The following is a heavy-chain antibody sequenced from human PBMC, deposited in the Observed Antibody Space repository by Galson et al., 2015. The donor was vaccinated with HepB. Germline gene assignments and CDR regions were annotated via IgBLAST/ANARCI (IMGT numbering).Heavy chain of an antibody. CDR2: IWYDGSNK. J-gene: IGHJ4*02. CDR3: ARGRGGDYGGNGHFDC. V-gene: IGHV3-33*01. CDR1: AFTFSSYG. D-gene: IGHD4-23*01. Sequence: SLRLSCAASAFTFSSYGMHWVRQAPGKGLEWVAVIWYDGSNKYYEDSVKGRFTISRDNSQNILYLQMDSLRAEDTAVYYCARGRGGDYGGNGHFDCWGQGTLVTVSS.